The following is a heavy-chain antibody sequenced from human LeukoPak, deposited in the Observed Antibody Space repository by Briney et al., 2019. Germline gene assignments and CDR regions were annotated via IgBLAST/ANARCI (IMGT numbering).Heavy chain of an antibody. V-gene: IGHV1-46*01. Sequence: ASVKVSCKASGYTFTSYDINWVRQAPGQGLEWMGIINPSGGSTSYAQKFQGRVTMTRDMSTSTVYMELSSLRSEDTAVYYCARGGIPRGYSYGYDYWGQGTLVTVSS. D-gene: IGHD5-18*01. J-gene: IGHJ4*02. CDR3: ARGGIPRGYSYGYDY. CDR1: GYTFTSYD. CDR2: INPSGGST.